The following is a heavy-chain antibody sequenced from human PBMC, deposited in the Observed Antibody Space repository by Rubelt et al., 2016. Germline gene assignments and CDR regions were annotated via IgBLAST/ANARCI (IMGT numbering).Heavy chain of an antibody. Sequence: ECGGGLVQPGGSLRLSCSASGFTFRSCAMHWVRQAPGKGLEWLSAMSETGSKIVYTDSVKGRFTISRDNSKNTLYMQMNSLRAEDTAVYYCAKKDQLKAFDIWGQGTMVTVSS. CDR1: GFTFRSCA. CDR2: MSETGSKI. CDR3: AKKDQLKAFDI. V-gene: IGHV3-23*01. J-gene: IGHJ3*02.